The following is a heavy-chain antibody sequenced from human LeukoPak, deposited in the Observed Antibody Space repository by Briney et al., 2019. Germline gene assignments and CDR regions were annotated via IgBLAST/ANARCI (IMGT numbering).Heavy chain of an antibody. J-gene: IGHJ5*02. Sequence: PSETLSLTCTVSGGSISSSSYYWGWIRQPPGKGLEWIGSIYYSGSTYYNPSLKSRVTISVDTSKNQFSLKLSSVTAADTAVYYCARDQTVQYYYGSGSSYPGGWFDPWGQGTLVTVSS. D-gene: IGHD3-10*01. CDR2: IYYSGST. V-gene: IGHV4-39*07. CDR3: ARDQTVQYYYGSGSSYPGGWFDP. CDR1: GGSISSSSYY.